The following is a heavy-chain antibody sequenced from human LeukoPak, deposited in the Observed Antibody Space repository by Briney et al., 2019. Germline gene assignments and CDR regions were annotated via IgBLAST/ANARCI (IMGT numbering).Heavy chain of an antibody. CDR1: GFTFDDYA. CDR2: ISWNSDRI. D-gene: IGHD3-10*01. Sequence: PGGSLRLSCAASGFTFDDYAMHWVRQVPGKGLEWVSGISWNSDRIGYADSVKGRFTISRDNAKNTLYLQMNSLRAEDTAVYYCARDPRYYYAGGYWGQGTLVTVSS. CDR3: ARDPRYYYAGGY. V-gene: IGHV3-9*01. J-gene: IGHJ4*02.